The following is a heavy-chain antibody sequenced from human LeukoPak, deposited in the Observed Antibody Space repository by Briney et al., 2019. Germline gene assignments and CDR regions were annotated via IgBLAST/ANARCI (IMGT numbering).Heavy chain of an antibody. CDR1: GGSISTSSYY. J-gene: IGHJ4*02. CDR2: IYYSGST. CDR3: ARENSGTNYFDY. V-gene: IGHV4-39*07. Sequence: KASETLSLTCTVSGGSISTSSYYWGWIRQPPGKGLEWIGSIYYSGSTYYNPSLKSRVTISVDTSKNQFSLKLSSVTAADTAVYYCARENSGTNYFDYWGQGTLVTVSS. D-gene: IGHD4-23*01.